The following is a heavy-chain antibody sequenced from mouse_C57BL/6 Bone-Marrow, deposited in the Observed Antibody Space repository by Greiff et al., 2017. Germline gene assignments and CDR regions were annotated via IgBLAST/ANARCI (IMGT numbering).Heavy chain of an antibody. CDR3: TRFPYYGSSYPYYFDY. J-gene: IGHJ2*01. CDR2: IDPETGGT. D-gene: IGHD1-1*01. V-gene: IGHV1-15*01. Sequence: QVQLQQSGAELVRPGASVTLSCKASGYTFTDYEMHWVKQTPVHGLEWIGAIDPETGGTAYNQKFKGKAILTADKSSSTAYMELRSLTSEDSAVYYCTRFPYYGSSYPYYFDYWGQGTTLTVSS. CDR1: GYTFTDYE.